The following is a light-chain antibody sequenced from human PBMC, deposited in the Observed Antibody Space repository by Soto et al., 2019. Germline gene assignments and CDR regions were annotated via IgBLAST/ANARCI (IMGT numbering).Light chain of an antibody. CDR1: NIDVGGYNY. Sequence: QSALTQPASVSASPGQSITISCTGTNIDVGGYNYVSWYQHHPGKAPKLMIFEVSNRPSGVSNRFSGSKSGNTASLTISGLQADDEADYYCSSFTNSNTWVFGGGTKLTVL. V-gene: IGLV2-14*01. J-gene: IGLJ3*02. CDR3: SSFTNSNTWV. CDR2: EVS.